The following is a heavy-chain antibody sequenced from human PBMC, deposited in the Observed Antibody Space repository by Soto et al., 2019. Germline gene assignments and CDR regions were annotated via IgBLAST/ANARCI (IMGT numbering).Heavy chain of an antibody. CDR3: ARVTPSRHCISRSCYSVARFDP. V-gene: IGHV4-34*10. Sequence: SETLSLTCAFYGGSVNCSCVNWIRQPPGKGLEWIGEINHTGGTHYNPSLKSRVTMSVDTSKNQFSLRLSSVTAADSGMYYCARVTPSRHCISRSCYSVARFDPWGQGTLVNVSS. J-gene: IGHJ5*01. CDR1: GGSVNCSC. CDR2: INHTGGT. D-gene: IGHD2-15*01.